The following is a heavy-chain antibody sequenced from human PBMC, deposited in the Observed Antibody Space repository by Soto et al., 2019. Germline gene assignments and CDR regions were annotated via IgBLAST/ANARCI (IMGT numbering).Heavy chain of an antibody. CDR1: GLTFRDYY. CDR2: ISSRGSSI. CDR3: ARGYYDFWSGYYISHSGMDV. J-gene: IGHJ6*02. V-gene: IGHV3-11*01. Sequence: PGGSLRLSCPVSGLTFRDYYMSWIRQAPGQWLEWVSYISSRGSSIYYADSVKGRFTISRDNAKNSLYLQMNGLRAEDTAVYYCARGYYDFWSGYYISHSGMDVWGQWTTITVS. D-gene: IGHD3-3*01.